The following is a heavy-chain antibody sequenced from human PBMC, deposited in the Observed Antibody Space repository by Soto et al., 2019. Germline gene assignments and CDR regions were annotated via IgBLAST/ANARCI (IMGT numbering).Heavy chain of an antibody. CDR2: ISYDGSNE. CDR1: GFTFSNYG. D-gene: IGHD3-22*01. J-gene: IGHJ4*02. V-gene: IGHV3-30*18. Sequence: QVHLVESGGGVVQPGRSLRLSCEASGFTFSNYGTHWVRQAPGEGLEWVAHISYDGSNEHYTDSVKGRFTISRDNSKNMVFLHMNSLRPEDTDVYHCAKDTYFRDSSGYYVFDYWGQGTLVTVSS. CDR3: AKDTYFRDSSGYYVFDY.